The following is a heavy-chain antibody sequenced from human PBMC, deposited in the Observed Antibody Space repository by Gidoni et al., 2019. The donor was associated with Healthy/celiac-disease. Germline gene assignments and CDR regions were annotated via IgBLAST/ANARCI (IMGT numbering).Heavy chain of an antibody. D-gene: IGHD3-3*01. J-gene: IGHJ4*02. CDR1: GFPFGSSW. CDR2: IKQDGSEK. V-gene: IGHV3-7*02. Sequence: EVQLVESGGGLVQPGGSLRLSWAAYGFPFGSSWMSWVRQAPGKGLEWVANIKQDGSEKYYVDYVKGRFTISRDNAKNSLYLQMNSLRAEDTAVYYCARVMKLEWPYLGYFDYWGQGTLVTVSS. CDR3: ARVMKLEWPYLGYFDY.